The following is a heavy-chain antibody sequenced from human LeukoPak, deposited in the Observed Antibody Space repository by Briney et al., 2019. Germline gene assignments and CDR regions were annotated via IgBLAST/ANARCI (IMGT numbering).Heavy chain of an antibody. CDR2: ISGSGGSI. V-gene: IGHV3-23*01. CDR3: AKDRPTVYSSSWLHFLDS. J-gene: IGHJ5*01. D-gene: IGHD6-13*01. CDR1: GFTFSSYE. Sequence: GGSLRLSCAASGFTFSSYEMNWVRQAPGKGLEWVSGISGSGGSIYVADSVKGRFAISRDNSKNTLYLQMNSLRADDTAVYYCAKDRPTVYSSSWLHFLDSWGQGTLVTVSS.